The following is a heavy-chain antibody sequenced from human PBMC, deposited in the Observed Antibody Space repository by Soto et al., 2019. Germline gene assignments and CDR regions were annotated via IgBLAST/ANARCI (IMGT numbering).Heavy chain of an antibody. Sequence: SQTLSLTCAISGDSVSSNSAAWNWIRQSPSRGLEWLGRTYYRSKWYNDYAVSVKSRITINPDTSKNQFSLKLSSVTAADTAVYYCARRIYRTQTTGGYYFDYWGQGTLVTVSS. V-gene: IGHV6-1*01. D-gene: IGHD4-4*01. J-gene: IGHJ4*02. CDR2: TYYRSKWYN. CDR1: GDSVSSNSAA. CDR3: ARRIYRTQTTGGYYFDY.